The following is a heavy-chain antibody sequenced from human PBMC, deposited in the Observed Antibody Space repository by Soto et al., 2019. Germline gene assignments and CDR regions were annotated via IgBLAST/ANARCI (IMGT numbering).Heavy chain of an antibody. V-gene: IGHV3-48*02. CDR3: ASSRSSSWYYDFDY. CDR2: ISSSSSTI. D-gene: IGHD6-13*01. J-gene: IGHJ4*02. Sequence: LRLSCAASGFTFSSYSMNWVRQAPGKGLEWVSYISSSSSTIYYADSVKGRFTISRDNAKNSLYLQMNSLRDEDTAVYYCASSRSSSWYYDFDYWGQGTLVTVSS. CDR1: GFTFSSYS.